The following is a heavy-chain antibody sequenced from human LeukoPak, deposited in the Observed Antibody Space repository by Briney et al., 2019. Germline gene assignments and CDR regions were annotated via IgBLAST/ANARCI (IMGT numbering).Heavy chain of an antibody. J-gene: IGHJ4*02. Sequence: GGSLGLSCTTSGFTFGDYALTWVRQAPGKGLEWVGFIRSKIYGGTPEYAASVRGRFTISRDDSKGIAYLQMNSLKTEDTAVYYCTRDQTPYYWGQGTLVTVSS. CDR1: GFTFGDYA. V-gene: IGHV3-49*04. CDR3: TRDQTPYY. CDR2: IRSKIYGGTP.